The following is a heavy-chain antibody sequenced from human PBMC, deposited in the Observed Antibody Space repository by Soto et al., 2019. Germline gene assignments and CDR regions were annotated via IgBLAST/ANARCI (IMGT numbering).Heavy chain of an antibody. CDR3: ARGPLPYRGYDSAFDY. CDR2: IIPILGIA. CDR1: GGTFSSYT. Sequence: QVQLVQSGAEVKKPGSSVKVSCKASGGTFSSYTISWVRQAPGQGLEWMGRIIPILGIANYAQKFQGRVTLTADKPTSTAYMELSSLSSEDTAVYYCARGPLPYRGYDSAFDYWGQGTLVTVSS. D-gene: IGHD5-12*01. V-gene: IGHV1-69*02. J-gene: IGHJ4*02.